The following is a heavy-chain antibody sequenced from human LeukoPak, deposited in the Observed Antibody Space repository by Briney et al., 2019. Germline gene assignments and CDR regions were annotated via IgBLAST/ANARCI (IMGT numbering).Heavy chain of an antibody. J-gene: IGHJ6*02. D-gene: IGHD3-16*01. V-gene: IGHV3-7*03. Sequence: GGSLRLSCAASGYRFSPYWMSWVRQTPGKGLEWVASINHNGNVNYYVDSVKGRFTISRDNAKNSLYLQMSNLRAEDTAVYFCARGGGLDVWGQGATVTVSS. CDR3: ARGGGLDV. CDR1: GYRFSPYW. CDR2: INHNGNVN.